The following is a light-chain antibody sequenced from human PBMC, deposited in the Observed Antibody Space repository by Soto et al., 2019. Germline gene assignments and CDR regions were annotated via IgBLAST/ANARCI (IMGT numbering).Light chain of an antibody. J-gene: IGKJ2*01. CDR3: QQRSNWPYS. Sequence: EIVLTQSPATLSLSLGERATLSCRASQSVSSYLVWYQQKPGQAPRLLIYNASNRATGIPARFSGSRSGTDFTLTISSLEPEDFAVYYWQQRSNWPYSFGQGTKLEIK. CDR2: NAS. V-gene: IGKV3-11*01. CDR1: QSVSSY.